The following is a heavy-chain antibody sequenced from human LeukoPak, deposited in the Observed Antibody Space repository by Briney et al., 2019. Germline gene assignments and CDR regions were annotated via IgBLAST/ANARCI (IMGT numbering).Heavy chain of an antibody. CDR2: IYPGDSDT. CDR1: GYSFTSYW. CDR3: ARQRAGYCSGGSSEFDAFDI. V-gene: IGHV5-51*01. D-gene: IGHD2-15*01. Sequence: GESLKISCKGSGYSFTSYWIGWVRQMPGKGLGWMGIIYPGDSDTRYSPSFQGQVTISADKSISTAYLQWSSLKASDTAMYYCARQRAGYCSGGSSEFDAFDIWGQGTMVTVSS. J-gene: IGHJ3*02.